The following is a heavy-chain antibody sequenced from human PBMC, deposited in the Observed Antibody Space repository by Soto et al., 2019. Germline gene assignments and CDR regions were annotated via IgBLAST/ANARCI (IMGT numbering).Heavy chain of an antibody. CDR1: GGSISSSIW. D-gene: IGHD1-26*01. J-gene: IGHJ4*02. Sequence: QVQLQESGPGLVKPSGTLSLTCAVSGGSISSSIWWSWVRQPPGKGLEWIGEIYHSGSTNYNPSLKIRVTLSVDKSKTRFSMKLSSGTAADPAVYYCPRDRARGSSGYWGQGPLVPVSS. CDR2: IYHSGST. V-gene: IGHV4-4*02. CDR3: PRDRARGSSGY.